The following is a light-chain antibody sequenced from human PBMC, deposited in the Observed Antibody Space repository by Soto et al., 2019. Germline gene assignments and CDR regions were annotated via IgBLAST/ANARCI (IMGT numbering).Light chain of an antibody. CDR1: QSVLYSSNNKKY. CDR3: QQYESTPPT. Sequence: DIVMTQSPDSLAVSLGERATINCKSSQSVLYSSNNKKYLAWYQQRPGQPPKLLIYWASTRESGVPDRFSGSGSGTDFTLTITSLQAEEVAVYYCQQYESTPPTFGQGTKLEIK. CDR2: WAS. J-gene: IGKJ2*01. V-gene: IGKV4-1*01.